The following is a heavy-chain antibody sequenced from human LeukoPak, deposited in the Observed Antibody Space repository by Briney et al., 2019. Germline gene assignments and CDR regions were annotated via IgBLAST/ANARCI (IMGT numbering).Heavy chain of an antibody. CDR3: AIDLGYFAQD. CDR1: GFTFSSYG. D-gene: IGHD3-9*01. CDR2: ISYDGSNK. J-gene: IGHJ4*02. Sequence: QAGGSLRLSCAASGFTFSSYGMPWVRQAPGKGLEWVAVISYDGSNKYYADSVKGRFTISRDNSKNTLYLQMNSLRAEDTAVYYCAIDLGYFAQDWGQGTLVTVSS. V-gene: IGHV3-30*03.